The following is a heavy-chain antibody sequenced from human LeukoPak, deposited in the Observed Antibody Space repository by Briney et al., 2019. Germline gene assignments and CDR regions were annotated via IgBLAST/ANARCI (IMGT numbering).Heavy chain of an antibody. J-gene: IGHJ4*02. CDR3: ARGRIAATTRAVYFDY. Sequence: EAAVKVSCKASGYTFTGYYMHWVRQAPGQGLEWMGWINPNSGGTNYAQKFQGRVTMTRDTSISTAYMELSRLRSDDTAVYYCARGRIAATTRAVYFDYWGQGTLVTLSS. CDR2: INPNSGGT. V-gene: IGHV1-2*02. D-gene: IGHD5-12*01. CDR1: GYTFTGYY.